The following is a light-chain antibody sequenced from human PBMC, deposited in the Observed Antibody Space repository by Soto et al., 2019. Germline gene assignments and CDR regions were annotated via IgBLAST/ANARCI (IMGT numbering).Light chain of an antibody. V-gene: IGLV2-14*01. CDR3: SSYTSGAYVV. CDR1: SSDVGGYNY. J-gene: IGLJ2*01. Sequence: QSALTQPASVSGSPGQSITISCTGTSSDVGGYNYVSWCQQHPGKAPKLMIYDVSNRPSGVSNRFSGSKSGNTASLTISGLQAEDEADYYCSSYTSGAYVVFGGGTKLTVL. CDR2: DVS.